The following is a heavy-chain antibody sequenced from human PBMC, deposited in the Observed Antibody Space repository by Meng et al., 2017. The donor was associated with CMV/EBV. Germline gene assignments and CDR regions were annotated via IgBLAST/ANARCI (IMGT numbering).Heavy chain of an antibody. Sequence: GSLRLSCTVSGGSISSYYWSWIRQPPGKGLEWIGYIYYSGSTNYNPSLKSRVTISVDTSKNQFSLKLSSVTAADTAVYYCARDRGYSSSWRRGYYGMDVWAKGPRSPSP. CDR2: IYYSGST. J-gene: IGHJ6*02. CDR3: ARDRGYSSSWRRGYYGMDV. V-gene: IGHV4-59*01. CDR1: GGSISSYY. D-gene: IGHD6-13*01.